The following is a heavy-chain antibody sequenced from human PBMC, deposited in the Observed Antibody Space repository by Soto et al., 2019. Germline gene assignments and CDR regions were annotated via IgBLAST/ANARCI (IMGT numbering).Heavy chain of an antibody. CDR3: ARGIFGSGSYFDF. CDR2: MNPNSGNT. J-gene: IGHJ4*01. D-gene: IGHD3-10*01. Sequence: SVKVSCKTSGYTFSSYDMNWLRQAPGQGPEWMGWMNPNSGNTGYVQKFRGRVTMTRNTSISTAFMELSSLRSEDTAVYYCARGIFGSGSYFDFWGHGTLVTVSS. CDR1: GYTFSSYD. V-gene: IGHV1-8*01.